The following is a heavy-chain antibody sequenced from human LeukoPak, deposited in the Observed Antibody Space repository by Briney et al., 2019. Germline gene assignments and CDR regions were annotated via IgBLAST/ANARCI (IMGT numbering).Heavy chain of an antibody. V-gene: IGHV3-30*01. CDR1: GFTFSSYA. J-gene: IGHJ4*02. Sequence: GRSLRLSCAASGFTFSSYAMHWVRQAPGKGLEWVAVISYDGSNKYYADSVKGRFTISRDNSKNTLYLQMNSLRAEDTAVYYCARDLSITMIVVVILGLDYWGQGNPVTVSS. D-gene: IGHD3-22*01. CDR2: ISYDGSNK. CDR3: ARDLSITMIVVVILGLDY.